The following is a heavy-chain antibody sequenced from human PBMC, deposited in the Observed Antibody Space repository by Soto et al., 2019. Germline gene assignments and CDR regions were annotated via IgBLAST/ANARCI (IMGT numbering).Heavy chain of an antibody. CDR2: ISAYNGNT. J-gene: IGHJ6*02. CDR3: ARDSQSQVNYYYSGMDV. V-gene: IGHV1-18*01. CDR1: GYTFTSYG. Sequence: ASVKVSCKASGYTFTSYGISWVRQAPGKGLEWMGWISAYNGNTNYAQKLQGRVTMTTDTSTSTAYMELRSLRSDDTAVYYCARDSQSQVNYYYSGMDVWGQGTTVTVSS.